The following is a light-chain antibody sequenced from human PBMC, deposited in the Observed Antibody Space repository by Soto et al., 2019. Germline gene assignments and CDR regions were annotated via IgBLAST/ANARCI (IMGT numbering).Light chain of an antibody. CDR2: LNSDGSH. V-gene: IGLV4-69*01. Sequence: QLVLTQSPSASASLGASVKITCTLSSGHSSYAIAWHQQQPEKGPRYLMKLNSDGSHSKGDGIPDRFSGSSSGAERYLTISSLQSEDEADYYCQTWDTGARVVFGGGTKVTVL. J-gene: IGLJ2*01. CDR1: SGHSSYA. CDR3: QTWDTGARVV.